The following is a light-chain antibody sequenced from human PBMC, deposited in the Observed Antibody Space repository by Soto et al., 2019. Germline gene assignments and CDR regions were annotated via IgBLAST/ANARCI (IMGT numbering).Light chain of an antibody. CDR3: QQSYSTPRT. J-gene: IGKJ2*01. V-gene: IGKV1-39*01. Sequence: DIQMTQSPSSLSASVGDRDTITCRASQSISNYLNWYQQKPGKAPKLLIYAASSLQSGVPSRFSGSGSGTNFTLTISSLQPEDFATYYCQQSYSTPRTFGQGTNLEIK. CDR2: AAS. CDR1: QSISNY.